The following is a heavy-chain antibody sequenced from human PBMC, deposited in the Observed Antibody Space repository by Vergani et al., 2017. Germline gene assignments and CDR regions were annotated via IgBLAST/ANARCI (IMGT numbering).Heavy chain of an antibody. D-gene: IGHD2-2*01. CDR3: ARGDCSSTSCYPTDYFDY. CDR1: GYTFTSYG. CDR2: ISAYNGNT. V-gene: IGHV1-18*01. J-gene: IGHJ4*02. Sequence: QVQLVQSGAEVKKPGASVKVSCKASGYTFTSYGISWVRQAPGQGLEWMGWISAYNGNTNYAQKLQGRVTMTTDTSTSTAYMELSSLRSEDTAVYYCARGDCSSTSCYPTDYFDYWGQGTLVTVSS.